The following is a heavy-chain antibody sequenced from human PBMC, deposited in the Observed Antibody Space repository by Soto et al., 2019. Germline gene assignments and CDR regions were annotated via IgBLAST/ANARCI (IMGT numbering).Heavy chain of an antibody. CDR3: ARSTGPYYYGSGSYSRRRYFDY. V-gene: IGHV4-34*01. CDR2: INHSGST. CDR1: GGSFSGYY. J-gene: IGHJ4*02. D-gene: IGHD3-10*01. Sequence: SETLSLTCAVYGGSFSGYYWSWIRQPPGKGLEWIGEINHSGSTNYNPSLKSRVTISVDTSKNQFSLKLSSVTAADTAVYYCARSTGPYYYGSGSYSRRRYFDYWGQGTLVTVSS.